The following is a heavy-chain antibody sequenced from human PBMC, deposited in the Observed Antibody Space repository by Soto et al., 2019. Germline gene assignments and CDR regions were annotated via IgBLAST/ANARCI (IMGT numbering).Heavy chain of an antibody. CDR2: ISGSGGGT. V-gene: IGHV3-23*01. J-gene: IGHJ4*02. Sequence: PGGSLRLSCAASAFTFSRHAMSWVRQAPGRGLDWVSGISGSGGGTYYADSVKGRFTISRDNSKNTLYLQMNSLRAEDTAVYYCAKFGGYCSSTSCFDYWGQGTLVTVSS. D-gene: IGHD2-2*01. CDR1: AFTFSRHA. CDR3: AKFGGYCSSTSCFDY.